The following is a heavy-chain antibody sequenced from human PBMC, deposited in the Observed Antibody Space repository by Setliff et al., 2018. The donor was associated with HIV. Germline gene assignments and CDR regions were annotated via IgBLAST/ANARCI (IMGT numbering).Heavy chain of an antibody. J-gene: IGHJ4*02. CDR3: AMFSSSSG. Sequence: GESLRLSCAASGFTFSRYWMHWVRQAPGQGLVWVSGINNDTTTTTYADSVKGRFSISGDNAKNTLYLQMNGLGGEDTAVYYCAMFSSSSGWGQGTQVTVSS. D-gene: IGHD6-6*01. CDR2: INNDTTTT. V-gene: IGHV3-74*01. CDR1: GFTFSRYW.